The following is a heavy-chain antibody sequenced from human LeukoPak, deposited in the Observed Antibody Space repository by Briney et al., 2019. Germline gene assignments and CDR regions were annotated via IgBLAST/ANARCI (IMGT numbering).Heavy chain of an antibody. CDR3: ARGVYDFWSGYPIDY. CDR2: INPNSGGT. V-gene: IGHV1-2*02. Sequence: GASVKVSCKASGYTFTGYYMHWVRQAPGQGLEWMGWINPNSGGTNYAQKFQGRVTMTRDTSISTAYMELSRLRSDDTAVYYCARGVYDFWSGYPIDYWGQGTLVTVSS. CDR1: GYTFTGYY. D-gene: IGHD3-3*01. J-gene: IGHJ4*02.